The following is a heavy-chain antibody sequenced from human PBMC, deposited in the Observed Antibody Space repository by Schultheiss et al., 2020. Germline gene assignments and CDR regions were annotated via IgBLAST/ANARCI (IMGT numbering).Heavy chain of an antibody. Sequence: SETLSLTCAVSGGSISSSNWWNWVRQPPGKGLEWIGEIYHSGSTYYNPSLKSRVTISVDTSKNQFSLKLSSVTAADTAVYYCARGRLAAAGTWLGLWGRGTLVTVSS. CDR2: IYHSGST. CDR3: ARGRLAAAGTWLGL. CDR1: GGSISSSNW. D-gene: IGHD6-13*01. V-gene: IGHV4-4*02. J-gene: IGHJ2*01.